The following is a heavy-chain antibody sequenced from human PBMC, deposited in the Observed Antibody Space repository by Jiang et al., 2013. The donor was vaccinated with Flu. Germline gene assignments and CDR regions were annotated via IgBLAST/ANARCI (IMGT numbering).Heavy chain of an antibody. CDR2: IYWDDDK. D-gene: IGHD3-22*01. CDR3: AHMGGYYPPYDYYFDY. V-gene: IGHV2-5*02. J-gene: IGHJ4*02. CDR1: GFSLSTSGVG. Sequence: KPTQTLTLTCTFSGFSLSTSGVGVGWIRQPPGKALEWLALIYWDDDKRYSPSLKSRLTITKDTSKNQVVLTMTNMDPVDTATYYCAHMGGYYPPYDYYFDYWGQGTLVTVSS.